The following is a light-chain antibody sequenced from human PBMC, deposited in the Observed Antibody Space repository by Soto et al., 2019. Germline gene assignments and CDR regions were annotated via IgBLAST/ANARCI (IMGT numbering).Light chain of an antibody. Sequence: DIQMTQSPSTLSAPVGDRVTITCRASQSISDWLAWYQQKPGKATKLLIYKASTLGSGVPSRFSGSRSGTERTLTISSLQPDDFATYYCQQYNSLLYTFGQGTKLEIK. J-gene: IGKJ2*01. CDR2: KAS. CDR3: QQYNSLLYT. CDR1: QSISDW. V-gene: IGKV1-5*03.